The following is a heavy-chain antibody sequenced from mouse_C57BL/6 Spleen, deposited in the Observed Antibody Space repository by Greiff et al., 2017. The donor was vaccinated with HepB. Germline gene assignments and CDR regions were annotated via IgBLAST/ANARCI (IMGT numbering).Heavy chain of an antibody. CDR1: GYTFTSYW. Sequence: QVHVKQSGAELVKPGASVKMSCKASGYTFTSYWITWVKQRPGQGLEWIGDIYPGSGSTNYNEKFKSKATLTVDTSSSTAYMQLSSLTSEDSAVYYCARRDYYGSSWYFDVWGTGTTVTVSS. CDR2: IYPGSGST. D-gene: IGHD1-1*01. J-gene: IGHJ1*03. CDR3: ARRDYYGSSWYFDV. V-gene: IGHV1-55*01.